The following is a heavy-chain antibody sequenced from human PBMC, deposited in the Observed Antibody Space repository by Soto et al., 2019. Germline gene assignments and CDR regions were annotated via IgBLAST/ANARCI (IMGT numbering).Heavy chain of an antibody. CDR2: INAGNGNT. Sequence: GASVKVSCKASGYTFTSYAMHWVRQAPGQRLEWMGWINAGNGNTKYSQKFQGRVTMTRDTSTSTVYMELSSLTSEDTAVYYCARAPLGIIVAPDFWGQGTLVTVSS. V-gene: IGHV1-3*01. CDR3: ARAPLGIIVAPDF. D-gene: IGHD3-22*01. J-gene: IGHJ4*02. CDR1: GYTFTSYA.